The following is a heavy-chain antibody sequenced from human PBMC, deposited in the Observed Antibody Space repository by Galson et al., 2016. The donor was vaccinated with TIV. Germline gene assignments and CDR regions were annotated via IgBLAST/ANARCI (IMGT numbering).Heavy chain of an antibody. D-gene: IGHD5-12*01. CDR1: GVIFNSYA. V-gene: IGHV1-69*13. CDR3: ARDQKYSGNDWHY. J-gene: IGHJ4*02. CDR2: IIAIFGVA. Sequence: SVKVSCKASGVIFNSYAISWVRQAPGQGLEWVGGIIAIFGVASYAQKFQGRVTITADESTSTVYMELSSLRSEDTAVDYCARDQKYSGNDWHYWGQGTLVTVSS.